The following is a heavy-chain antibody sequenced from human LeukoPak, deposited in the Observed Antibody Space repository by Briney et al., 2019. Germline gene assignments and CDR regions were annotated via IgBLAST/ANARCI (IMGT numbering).Heavy chain of an antibody. CDR1: GYTFSNYA. Sequence: ASVKVSCKTSGYTFSNYAIAWVRQAPGQGLEWMGWISGYNDNTVYTKSFQGRVTMTTDTSTSTAYMELRSLRSDDTAVYYCARGDISPGRPYFFDYWGQGTPVTVSS. V-gene: IGHV1-18*01. CDR3: ARGDISPGRPYFFDY. CDR2: ISGYNDNT. J-gene: IGHJ4*02. D-gene: IGHD3-9*01.